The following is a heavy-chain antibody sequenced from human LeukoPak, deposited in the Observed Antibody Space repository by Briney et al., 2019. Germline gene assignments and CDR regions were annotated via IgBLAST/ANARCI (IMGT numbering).Heavy chain of an antibody. CDR1: GFAFSGSA. V-gene: IGHV3-73*01. CDR2: IRSKANSYAT. D-gene: IGHD3-22*01. J-gene: IGHJ4*02. Sequence: PGGSLKLSCATAGFAFSGSAIHWVRRASGKGREWVGRIRSKANSYATTDVASVKGRFTISRDDSKNTAYLEMSSLKTEDTAVYYCTRPSYDSSVSGVVYWGQGPLVTVSS. CDR3: TRPSYDSSVSGVVY.